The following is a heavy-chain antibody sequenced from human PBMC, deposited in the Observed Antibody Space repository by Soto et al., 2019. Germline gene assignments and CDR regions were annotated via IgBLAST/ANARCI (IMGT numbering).Heavy chain of an antibody. V-gene: IGHV3-30-3*01. CDR3: ARGSSSWYLDY. D-gene: IGHD6-13*01. CDR2: ISYDGSNK. Sequence: GGSLRLSCAASGFTFSSYAMHWVRQAPGKGLEWVAVISYDGSNKYYADYVKGRFTISRDNSKNTLYLQMNSLRAEDTAVYYCARGSSSWYLDYWGQGTLVTVSS. CDR1: GFTFSSYA. J-gene: IGHJ4*02.